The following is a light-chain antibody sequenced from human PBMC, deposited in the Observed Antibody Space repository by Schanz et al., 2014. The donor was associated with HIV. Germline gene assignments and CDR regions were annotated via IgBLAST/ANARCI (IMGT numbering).Light chain of an antibody. J-gene: IGLJ3*02. CDR3: SSYTSSSTSLV. CDR1: SSDVGGYNY. CDR2: DVS. V-gene: IGLV2-14*01. Sequence: QSALTQPASVSGSLGQSITISCTGTSSDVGGYNYVSWYQQHPGKAPKLMIYDVSNRPSGVSNRFSGSKSGNTASLTISGLQAEDEADYYCSSYTSSSTSLVFGGGTKLTVL.